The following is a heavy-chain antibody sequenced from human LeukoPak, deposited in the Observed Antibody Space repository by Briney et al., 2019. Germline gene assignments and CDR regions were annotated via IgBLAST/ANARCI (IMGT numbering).Heavy chain of an antibody. D-gene: IGHD1-1*01. Sequence: GGSLRLSCAASGFTFSSYGMHWVRQAPGKGPEWVAVISYDGSDRYYANFVKGRFTISRDNSKNTLFLQTNSMRPEDTAVYYCAKGVSRGVDPTGLEYWGQGTLVTASS. CDR3: AKGVSRGVDPTGLEY. CDR2: ISYDGSDR. V-gene: IGHV3-30*18. CDR1: GFTFSSYG. J-gene: IGHJ4*02.